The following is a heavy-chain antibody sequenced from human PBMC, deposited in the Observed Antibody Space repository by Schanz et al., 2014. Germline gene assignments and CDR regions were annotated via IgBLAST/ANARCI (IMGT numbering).Heavy chain of an antibody. CDR2: ISGSGGST. Sequence: EVQLLESGGGLVQPGGSLRLSCAASGFTFSSYAMSWVRQAPGKGLEWVSGISGSGGSTYYADSVKGRFTISRDNSKNTLYLQMNSLRAEDTAVYYCAKDLLYGATMTLKHLDYWGQGTLVTVSS. V-gene: IGHV3-23*01. CDR3: AKDLLYGATMTLKHLDY. CDR1: GFTFSSYA. D-gene: IGHD3-22*01. J-gene: IGHJ4*02.